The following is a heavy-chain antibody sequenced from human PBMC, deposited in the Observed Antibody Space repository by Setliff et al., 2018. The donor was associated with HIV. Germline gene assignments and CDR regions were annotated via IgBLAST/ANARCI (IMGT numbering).Heavy chain of an antibody. CDR3: AKNSDCASTSCYVDWFDP. CDR2: ISGSGGGT. CDR1: GGSFSGYY. J-gene: IGHJ5*02. D-gene: IGHD2-2*01. V-gene: IGHV3-23*01. Sequence: LTCAVYGGSFSGYYWSWIRQPPGKGLEWVSAISGSGGGTYYPDSLKGRFTISRDNSKNTLYLQMNSLRADDTAVYYCAKNSDCASTSCYVDWFDPWGQGTLVTVSS.